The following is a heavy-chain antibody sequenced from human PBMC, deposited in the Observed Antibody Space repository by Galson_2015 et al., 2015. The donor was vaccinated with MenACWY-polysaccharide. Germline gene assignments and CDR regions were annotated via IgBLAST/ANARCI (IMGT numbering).Heavy chain of an antibody. CDR2: IQYDGSNK. V-gene: IGHV3-33*01. Sequence: SLRLSCAASGSRFSNSGMHWVRQAPGKGLEWVAVIQYDGSNKVYADSVKGRFTISRDNSKNTVFLEMNTLGVEDTAVYYCAREGSRIVFHAFDIWRQGPMVTVSS. D-gene: IGHD6-13*01. CDR1: GSRFSNSG. J-gene: IGHJ3*02. CDR3: AREGSRIVFHAFDI.